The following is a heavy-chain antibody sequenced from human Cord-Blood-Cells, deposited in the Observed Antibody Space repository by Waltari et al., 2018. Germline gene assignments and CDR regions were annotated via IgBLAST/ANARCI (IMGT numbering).Heavy chain of an antibody. CDR2: IYYIGST. V-gene: IGHV4-59*08. CDR3: ARHEGSYDFWSGYDY. Sequence: QVQLQESGPGLVKPSETLSLTCTVSGGSISSYYWSWIRQPPGKGLEWIGYIYYIGSTNYNPSLRSRVTISVDTSKNQFSLKLSSVTAADTAVYYCARHEGSYDFWSGYDYWGQGTLVTVSS. D-gene: IGHD3-3*01. CDR1: GGSISSYY. J-gene: IGHJ4*02.